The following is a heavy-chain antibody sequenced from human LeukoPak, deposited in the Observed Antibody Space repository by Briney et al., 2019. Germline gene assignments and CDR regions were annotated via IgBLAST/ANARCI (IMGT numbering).Heavy chain of an antibody. CDR3: ATLDYYDSSAYYSDY. CDR2: FDPEHGET. CDR1: GYTLTELS. Sequence: ASVKVSYKVSGYTLTELSIHWVRQAPGKGLEWMGGFDPEHGETIYAQKFQGRVTMTEDTSTDTAYMELSSLRSEDTAVYYCATLDYYDSSAYYSDYWGQGTLVTVSS. D-gene: IGHD3-22*01. V-gene: IGHV1-24*01. J-gene: IGHJ4*02.